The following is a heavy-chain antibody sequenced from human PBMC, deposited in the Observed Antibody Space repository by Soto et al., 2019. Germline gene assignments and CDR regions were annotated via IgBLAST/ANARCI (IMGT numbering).Heavy chain of an antibody. V-gene: IGHV4-59*01. CDR3: VRQHSADCSGGTCYHAFDI. D-gene: IGHD2-15*01. CDR1: GGSISSYY. J-gene: IGHJ3*02. Sequence: PSETLSLTCTVSGGSISSYYWSWIRQPPGKGLEWIGYIYYSGSTNYNPSLKSRVTISVDTSKNQFSLKLSSVTAADTAVFYCVRQHSADCSGGTCYHAFDIWGQGTMVTVSS. CDR2: IYYSGST.